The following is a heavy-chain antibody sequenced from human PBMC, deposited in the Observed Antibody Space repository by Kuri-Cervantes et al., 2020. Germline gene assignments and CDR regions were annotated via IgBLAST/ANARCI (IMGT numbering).Heavy chain of an antibody. CDR2: IHYSGST. Sequence: SETLSLTCTVSGGSISTYYWNWIRQPPGKGLEWVGYIHYSGSTNSNPSLKSRVTISVDTSKNQFSLKLSSVTAADTAVYYCARRRGRGYYDSSGYWFDPWGQGTLVTVSS. D-gene: IGHD3-22*01. J-gene: IGHJ5*02. CDR1: GGSISTYY. V-gene: IGHV4-59*12. CDR3: ARRRGRGYYDSSGYWFDP.